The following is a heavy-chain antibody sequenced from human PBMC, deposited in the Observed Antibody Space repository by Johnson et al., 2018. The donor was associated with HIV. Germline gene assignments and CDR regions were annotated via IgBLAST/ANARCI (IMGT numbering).Heavy chain of an antibody. Sequence: VQLVESGGGLVQPGGSLRLSCAASGFTFSSYDMHWVRQSTGKGLEWVSAIGTAGDTSYPASVKGRFTISRDNSKNTLYLQMNSLRAEDTAVYYCARPSTSHAFDIWGQGTMVTVSS. J-gene: IGHJ3*02. V-gene: IGHV3-13*01. CDR1: GFTFSSYD. CDR2: IGTAGDT. CDR3: ARPSTSHAFDI.